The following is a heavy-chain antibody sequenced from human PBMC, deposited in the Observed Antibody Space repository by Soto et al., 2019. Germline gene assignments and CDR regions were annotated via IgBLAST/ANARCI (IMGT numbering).Heavy chain of an antibody. J-gene: IGHJ6*02. Sequence: QVQLVESGGGVVQPGRSLRLSYAASGFTFSNYGMHWVRQAPGKGLEWVALIWYDGSSEYYADSVKGRFTISRDNSKNTLYLQMNSLRAEDTAVYYCARRYNWSVLFRSYYYGMDVWGQGTTVTVSS. CDR3: ARRYNWSVLFRSYYYGMDV. V-gene: IGHV3-33*01. D-gene: IGHD1-1*01. CDR1: GFTFSNYG. CDR2: IWYDGSSE.